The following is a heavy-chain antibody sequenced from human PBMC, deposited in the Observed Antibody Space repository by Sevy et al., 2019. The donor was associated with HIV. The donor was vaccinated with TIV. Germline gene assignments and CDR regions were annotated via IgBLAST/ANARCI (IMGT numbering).Heavy chain of an antibody. CDR3: AKGRISRSGYYFDY. Sequence: GGSLRLSCAASGFTFDDYAMHWVRQAPGKGLEWVSGISWNSGSIGYADSVKGRFTISRDNAKNSLYLQMNSLRAEDTALYYCAKGRISRSGYYFDYWGQGPLVTVSS. V-gene: IGHV3-9*01. D-gene: IGHD1-26*01. J-gene: IGHJ4*02. CDR1: GFTFDDYA. CDR2: ISWNSGSI.